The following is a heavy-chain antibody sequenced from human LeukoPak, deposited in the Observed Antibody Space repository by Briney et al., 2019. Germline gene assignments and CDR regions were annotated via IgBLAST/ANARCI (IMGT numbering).Heavy chain of an antibody. CDR1: GFGFSVYW. CDR3: AKGFTTGWSEGYLDY. V-gene: IGHV3-74*01. D-gene: IGHD6-19*01. Sequence: PGGSLRLSCAASGFGFSVYWMHWVRQAPGKGLVWVAHINEDGTSASHADSVKGRFTISRDSSKNTLYLHMDFLRAEDTAVYLCAKGFTTGWSEGYLDYWGQGTLVSVSS. J-gene: IGHJ4*02. CDR2: INEDGTSA.